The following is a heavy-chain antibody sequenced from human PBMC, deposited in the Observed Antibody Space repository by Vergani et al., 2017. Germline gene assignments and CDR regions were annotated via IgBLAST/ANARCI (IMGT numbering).Heavy chain of an antibody. CDR3: ATSRSAEPDY. CDR2: ISSSSDAI. CDR1: GFDFSAYS. V-gene: IGHV3-48*01. D-gene: IGHD6-6*01. Sequence: EVQLVESGGGLVKPGGSLRISCEASGFDFSAYSMNWVRQAPGKGLEWISYISSSSDAIYYADSLRGRFTVSRDNAQNSLFQQMNSLRAEDTAVYFCATSRSAEPDYWGQGALVAVSS. J-gene: IGHJ4*02.